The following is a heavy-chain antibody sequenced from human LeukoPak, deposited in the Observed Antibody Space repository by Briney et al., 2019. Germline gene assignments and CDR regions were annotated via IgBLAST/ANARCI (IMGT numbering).Heavy chain of an antibody. D-gene: IGHD3-3*01. Sequence: GGSLRLSCVASGFTFSSYAMTWVRQAPGKGLEWVSSISGSAGSTWYADSVKGRFTISRDNSKNTVYLQMNSLRAEDTAVYYCAREDFWSGFDIWGQGTMVTVSS. J-gene: IGHJ3*02. V-gene: IGHV3-23*01. CDR3: AREDFWSGFDI. CDR2: ISGSAGST. CDR1: GFTFSSYA.